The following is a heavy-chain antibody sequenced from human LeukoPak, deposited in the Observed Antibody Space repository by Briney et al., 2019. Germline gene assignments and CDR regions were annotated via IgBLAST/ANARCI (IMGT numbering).Heavy chain of an antibody. V-gene: IGHV3-21*01. D-gene: IGHD3-16*01. CDR3: ARERGNYMDV. Sequence: PGGSLSLSCAASGFTFSSYSMNWVRQAPGKGLEWVSSISSSSSYIYYADSVKGRFTISRDNAKNSLYLQMNSLRAEDTALYYCARERGNYMDVWGKGTTVTVSS. CDR2: ISSSSSYI. J-gene: IGHJ6*03. CDR1: GFTFSSYS.